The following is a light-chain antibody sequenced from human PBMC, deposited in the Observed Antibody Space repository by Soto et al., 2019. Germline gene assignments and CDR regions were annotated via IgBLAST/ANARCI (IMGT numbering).Light chain of an antibody. J-gene: IGKJ1*01. CDR2: ATS. Sequence: EIVLTQSPGTLSLSPGEIATLSCRASQTVNSDYLAWFQQRPGQAPRLLIFATSRRATDIPDRFSGRGSGTDFSLAIRRLEPEDFAVYSCHQFGYSPRTFGEGTKVE. CDR1: QTVNSDY. V-gene: IGKV3-20*01. CDR3: HQFGYSPRT.